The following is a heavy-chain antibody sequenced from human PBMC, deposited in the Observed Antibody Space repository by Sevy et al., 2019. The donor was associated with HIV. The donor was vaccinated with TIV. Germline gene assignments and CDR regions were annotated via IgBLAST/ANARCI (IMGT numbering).Heavy chain of an antibody. CDR1: GYTFTGYY. D-gene: IGHD2-15*01. CDR3: GRAGGGRPVDSSYGMDV. Sequence: ASVKVSCKASGYTFTGYYMHWVRQAPGQGLEWMGWINPNSGGTNYAQKFQVRVTMTRDTSISTAYMELSRLRSDDTAVYYCGRAGGGRPVDSSYGMDVWGQGTTVTVSS. V-gene: IGHV1-2*02. J-gene: IGHJ6*02. CDR2: INPNSGGT.